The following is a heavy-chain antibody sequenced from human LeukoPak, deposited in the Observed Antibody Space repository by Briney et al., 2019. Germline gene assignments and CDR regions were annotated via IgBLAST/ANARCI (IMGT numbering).Heavy chain of an antibody. D-gene: IGHD6-19*01. CDR3: AKPISGGLAVIADWFHL. CDR2: INANSGTT. CDR1: GFAFSVYA. J-gene: IGHJ5*02. Sequence: GGSVRLSCAASGFAFSVYAMSWPRQPPGKGLEWVSTINANSGTTSYAASVRGRFSISRDNSKNTLYLQLNTLRADDTATYYCAKPISGGLAVIADWFHLWAQSTPVVVSS. V-gene: IGHV3-23*01.